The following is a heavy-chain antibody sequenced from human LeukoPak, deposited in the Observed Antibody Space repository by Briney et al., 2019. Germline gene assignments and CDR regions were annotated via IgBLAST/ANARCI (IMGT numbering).Heavy chain of an antibody. CDR3: AKDHLPGIVVADRDY. D-gene: IGHD6-19*01. CDR2: ISGSGGST. CDR1: GFTFSRYG. J-gene: IGHJ4*02. V-gene: IGHV3-23*01. Sequence: GGSLRLSCAASGFTFSRYGMSWVRQAPGKGLEWVSAISGSGGSTYYADSVKGRFTISRDNSKNTLYLQINSLRTEDTAVYYCAKDHLPGIVVADRDYWGQGTLVTVSS.